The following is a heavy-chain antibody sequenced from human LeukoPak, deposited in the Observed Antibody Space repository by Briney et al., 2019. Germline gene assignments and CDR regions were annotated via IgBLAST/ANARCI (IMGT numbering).Heavy chain of an antibody. CDR2: ISVSGNT. CDR1: GFTLSSYA. J-gene: IGHJ4*02. CDR3: ARDQVGPLDY. V-gene: IGHV3-23*01. Sequence: GGSLRLSCAASGFTLSSYAMSWVRQAPGKGLEWVSAISVSGNTYHADSVKGRFTISRDNAKSSLYLQMNSLRAEDTAVYYCARDQVGPLDYWGQGTLVTVSS.